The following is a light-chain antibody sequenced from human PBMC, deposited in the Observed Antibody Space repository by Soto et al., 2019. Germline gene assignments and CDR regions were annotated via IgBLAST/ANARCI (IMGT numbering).Light chain of an antibody. CDR2: EAS. J-gene: IGKJ1*01. Sequence: DIQMTQSPSTLSASVGDRVTITCRASQSINFYLAWYQQKPGKAPKLLIYEASNLESGVPSRFSGSGSGTEFTLPISSLQPDDFATYYCQQSSDYPWTFGQGTKVDIK. CDR3: QQSSDYPWT. CDR1: QSINFY. V-gene: IGKV1-5*03.